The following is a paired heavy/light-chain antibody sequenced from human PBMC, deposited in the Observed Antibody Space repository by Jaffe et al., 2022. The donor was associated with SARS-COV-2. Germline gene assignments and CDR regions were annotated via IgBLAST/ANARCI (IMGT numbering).Heavy chain of an antibody. D-gene: IGHD3-22*01. CDR3: VREPVDIRRGYYSAWLDP. CDR1: GYSISSGFF. V-gene: IGHV4-38-2*02. Sequence: QVQLQESGPGLVKPSETLSLTCNVSGYSISSGFFWGWVRQPPGGGLEWIANLHHGGSTYHNPSLKSRVTISLDTSNNQFSLKLTSVTAADTAIYYCVREPVDIRRGYYSAWLDPWGQGILVTVSS. J-gene: IGHJ5*02. CDR2: LHHGGST.
Light chain of an antibody. CDR3: YQYDSSPYT. J-gene: IGKJ2*01. CDR2: FAS. V-gene: IGKV3-20*01. Sequence: EFVLTQSPGTLSLSPGERATLSCRASQTINSYYLAWYQQKPGQAPRLLVYFASTRATGIPDRFSGSGSGTDFTLTISRLEPEDSAIYYCYQYDSSPYTFGQGTKVEI. CDR1: QTINSYY.